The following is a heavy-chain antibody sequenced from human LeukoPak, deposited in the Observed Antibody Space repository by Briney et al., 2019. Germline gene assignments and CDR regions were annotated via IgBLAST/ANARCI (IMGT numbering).Heavy chain of an antibody. Sequence: SETLSLTCTVSGGSISSSSYYWGWIRQPPGKGLEWIGSIYYSGSTYHNPSLKSRVTISVDTSKNQFSLKLSSVTAADTAVYYCASPTVTTYLIDYWGQGTLVTVSS. CDR3: ASPTVTTYLIDY. D-gene: IGHD4-17*01. CDR2: IYYSGST. J-gene: IGHJ4*02. CDR1: GGSISSSSYY. V-gene: IGHV4-39*01.